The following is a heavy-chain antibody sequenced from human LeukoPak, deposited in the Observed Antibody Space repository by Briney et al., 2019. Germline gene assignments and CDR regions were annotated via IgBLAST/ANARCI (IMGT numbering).Heavy chain of an antibody. D-gene: IGHD3-22*01. CDR3: ARDEYYDSSGYYSPLDY. Sequence: GGSLRLSCEASGFIFSKYCMSWVRQAPGKGPEWVANMKQDGSEKFYMDSVKGRFTISRDNANNSLYLQMNNLSAEDTAVYYCARDEYYDSSGYYSPLDYWGQGTLVTVSS. CDR1: GFIFSKYC. CDR2: MKQDGSEK. V-gene: IGHV3-7*01. J-gene: IGHJ4*02.